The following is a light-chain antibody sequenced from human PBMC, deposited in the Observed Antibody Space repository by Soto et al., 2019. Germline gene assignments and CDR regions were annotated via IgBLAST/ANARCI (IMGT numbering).Light chain of an antibody. CDR1: TGAVTSGHY. CDR2: DTS. J-gene: IGLJ2*01. V-gene: IGLV7-46*01. CDR3: LLFFHGAGV. Sequence: QAVVTQEPSLTVSPGGTVTLTCASSTGAVTSGHYPYWFQQKPGQAPRTLISDTSNKYSWTPARFSGSLLGGKAALTLSGAQPEDEADYFCLLFFHGAGVFGGGTKLTVL.